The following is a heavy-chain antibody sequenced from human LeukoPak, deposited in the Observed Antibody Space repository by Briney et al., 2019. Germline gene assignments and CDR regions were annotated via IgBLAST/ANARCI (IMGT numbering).Heavy chain of an antibody. CDR1: GGSFSGNY. D-gene: IGHD3-10*01. CDR3: AGDTDDYSYMDV. J-gene: IGHJ6*03. Sequence: SATLSLTCAICGGSFSGNYWSGGRPPPGKGGGGVGKIDESGTTNYKPSLKRRVTISGDTSKNQFSLNLTSVTAADTAVYYCAGDTDDYSYMDVWGKGTTVTVSS. V-gene: IGHV4-34*01. CDR2: IDESGTT.